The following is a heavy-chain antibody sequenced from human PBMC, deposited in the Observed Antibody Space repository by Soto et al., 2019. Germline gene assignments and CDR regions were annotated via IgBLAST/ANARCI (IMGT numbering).Heavy chain of an antibody. CDR2: MNPKTGNI. CDR1: GYTFVDYA. D-gene: IGHD3-22*01. Sequence: ASVKVSCKASGYTFVDYALNWVRQAPGQGLEWVGWMNPKTGNIKSSHKFEDRVSITRDTATSTAYMELSGLRSEDTAVYFCTREAVVAENWFDPWGQGTLVTVSS. CDR3: TREAVVAENWFDP. V-gene: IGHV1-3*01. J-gene: IGHJ5*02.